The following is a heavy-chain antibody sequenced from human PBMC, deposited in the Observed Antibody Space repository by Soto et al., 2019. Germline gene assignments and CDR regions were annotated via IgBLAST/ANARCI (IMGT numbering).Heavy chain of an antibody. D-gene: IGHD1-7*01. CDR2: IYHSGST. V-gene: IGHV4-30-2*01. Sequence: PSETLSLTCAVSGGSISSGGYSWSWIRQPPGKGLEWIGYIYHSGSTYYNPSLKSRVTISVDRSKNQFSLKLSSVTAADTAVYYCDRETGTTGFDYWGQGTLVTVSS. CDR3: DRETGTTGFDY. J-gene: IGHJ4*02. CDR1: GGSISSGGYS.